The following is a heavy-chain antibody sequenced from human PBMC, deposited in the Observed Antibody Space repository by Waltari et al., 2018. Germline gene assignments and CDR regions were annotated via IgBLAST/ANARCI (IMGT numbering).Heavy chain of an antibody. J-gene: IGHJ4*02. CDR3: ARGTAAASAGWVY. CDR1: GGSFSGYY. CDR2: INHSGST. Sequence: QVQLQQWGAGLLKPSETLSLTCAVYGGSFSGYYWSWIRQPPGKGLEWIGEINHSGSTNYHPSLKSRVTISVDTSKNQFALKLSSVTAADTAVYYCARGTAAASAGWVYWGQGTLVTVSS. D-gene: IGHD6-13*01. V-gene: IGHV4-34*01.